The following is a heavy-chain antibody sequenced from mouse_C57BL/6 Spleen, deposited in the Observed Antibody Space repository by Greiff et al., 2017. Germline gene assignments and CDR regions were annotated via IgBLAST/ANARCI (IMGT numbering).Heavy chain of an antibody. CDR1: GYTFTSYW. CDR3: ARCGVYYDYDEVYYYAMDY. D-gene: IGHD2-4*01. Sequence: QVQLQQPGAELVKPGASVKMSCKASGYTFTSYWITWVKQRPGQGLEWIGDIYPGSGSTNYNEKFKSKATLTVDTSSSTAYMQLSRLTSEDSAVYYCARCGVYYDYDEVYYYAMDYWGQGTSVTVSS. J-gene: IGHJ4*01. CDR2: IYPGSGST. V-gene: IGHV1-55*01.